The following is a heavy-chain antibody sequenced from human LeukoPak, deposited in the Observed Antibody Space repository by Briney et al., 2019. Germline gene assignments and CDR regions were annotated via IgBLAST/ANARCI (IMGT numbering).Heavy chain of an antibody. J-gene: IGHJ4*02. D-gene: IGHD6-25*01. CDR3: ARDPSNTSGRYIFFDF. V-gene: IGHV4-59*01. CDR2: IYYSGST. Sequence: SETLSLTCTVSGGSISSYYWSWIRQPPGKGLEWIGYIYYSGSTNYNPSLKSRVTISVDTSKNQFSLKLSSVTAADTAVYYCARDPSNTSGRYIFFDFWGQGTLVAVSS. CDR1: GGSISSYY.